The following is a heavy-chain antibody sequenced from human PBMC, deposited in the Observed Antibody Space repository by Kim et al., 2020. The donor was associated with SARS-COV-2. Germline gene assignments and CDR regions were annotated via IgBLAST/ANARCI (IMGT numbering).Heavy chain of an antibody. D-gene: IGHD4-17*01. CDR2: IIPIFGTA. CDR1: GGTFSSYA. Sequence: SVKVSCKASGGTFSSYAISWVRQAPGQGLEWMGGIIPIFGTANYAQKFQGRVTITADESTSTAYMELSSLRSEDTAVYYCARDPPTNGDYPNGHYYYGMDVCAQATAVTLSS. V-gene: IGHV1-69*13. J-gene: IGHJ6*02. CDR3: ARDPPTNGDYPNGHYYYGMDV.